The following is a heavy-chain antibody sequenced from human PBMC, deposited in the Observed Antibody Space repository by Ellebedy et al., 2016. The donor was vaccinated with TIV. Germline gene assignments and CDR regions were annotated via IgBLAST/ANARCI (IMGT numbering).Heavy chain of an antibody. V-gene: IGHV3-9*01. CDR2: ISWNSGSI. Sequence: SLKISCAGSGFTFSSYTMNWVRQAPGKGLEWVSGISWNSGSIGYADSVKGRFTISRDNAKNSLYLQMNSLRAEDTALYHCAKSDAMGYHYAMDVWGQGTTVTVSS. J-gene: IGHJ6*02. D-gene: IGHD5-18*01. CDR3: AKSDAMGYHYAMDV. CDR1: GFTFSSYT.